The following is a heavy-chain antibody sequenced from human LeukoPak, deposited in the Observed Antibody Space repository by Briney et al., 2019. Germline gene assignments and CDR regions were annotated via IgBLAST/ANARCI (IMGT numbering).Heavy chain of an antibody. CDR3: ARSSPLNIAVASSKDSYYYYGMDV. CDR2: ISSSGSTI. Sequence: PGGSLRLSCAASGFTFSSYEMNWVRQAPGKGLEWVSYISSSGSTIYYADSVKGRFTISRDNAKNSLYLQMDSLRAEDTAVYYCARSSPLNIAVASSKDSYYYYGMDVWGQGTTVTVSS. CDR1: GFTFSSYE. D-gene: IGHD6-19*01. V-gene: IGHV3-48*03. J-gene: IGHJ6*02.